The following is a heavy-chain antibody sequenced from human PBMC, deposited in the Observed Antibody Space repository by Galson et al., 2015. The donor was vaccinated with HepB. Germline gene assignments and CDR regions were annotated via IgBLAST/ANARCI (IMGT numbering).Heavy chain of an antibody. J-gene: IGHJ3*02. V-gene: IGHV3-33*02. D-gene: IGHD2-8*01. CDR3: ARPLVLNGRFNPGVGPFHI. CDR2: VKSPGSGLDWLSFRKSSGSDQ. CDR1: GFTLRRFG. Sequence: SLRLSCAASGFTLRRFGMHWVRRAPGRGLEWISFVKSPGSGLDWLSFRKSSGSDQTYAYAVKGRFTISRDDSTKTIFLQMESLRVDDTAVYYCARPLVLNGRFNPGVGPFHIWGHGTMVTVSA.